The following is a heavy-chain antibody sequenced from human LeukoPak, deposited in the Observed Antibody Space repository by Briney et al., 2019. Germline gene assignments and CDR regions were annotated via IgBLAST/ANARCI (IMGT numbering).Heavy chain of an antibody. D-gene: IGHD6-19*01. Sequence: SETLSLTCTVSGGSISSSSYYWGWIRQPPGKGLEWLGSIYYSGSTYYNPSLKSRVTISVDTSKNQFSLKLSSVTAADTAVYYCARVSGWYRMGAFDIWGQGTMVTVSS. CDR3: ARVSGWYRMGAFDI. CDR2: IYYSGST. V-gene: IGHV4-39*07. J-gene: IGHJ3*02. CDR1: GGSISSSSYY.